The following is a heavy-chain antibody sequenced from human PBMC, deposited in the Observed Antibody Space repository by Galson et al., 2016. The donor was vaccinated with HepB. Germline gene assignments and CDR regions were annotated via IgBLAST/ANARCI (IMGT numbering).Heavy chain of an antibody. CDR2: ANAGDSNT. Sequence: SLRLSCAVSGFTFSNAWMSWVRQAPGKGLEWVSAANAGDSNTYYIDSVKGRFTISRDNSKSTVYLQMDSLRAEDTAVYYCARDNACFGERKYYYYYGLDVWGQGTTFTVAS. J-gene: IGHJ6*01. V-gene: IGHV3-23*01. CDR1: GFTFSNAW. D-gene: IGHD3-10*01. CDR3: ARDNACFGERKYYYYYGLDV.